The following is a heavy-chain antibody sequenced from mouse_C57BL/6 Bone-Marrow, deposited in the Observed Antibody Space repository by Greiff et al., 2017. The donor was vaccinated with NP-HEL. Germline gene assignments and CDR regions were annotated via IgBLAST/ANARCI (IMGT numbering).Heavy chain of an antibody. J-gene: IGHJ2*01. CDR2: IDPSDSYT. CDR3: ARSYYYASGGFDY. D-gene: IGHD1-1*01. V-gene: IGHV1-59*01. CDR1: GYTFTSYW. Sequence: VQLQQPGAELVRPGTSVKLSCKASGYTFTSYWMHWVKQRPGQGLAWIGVIDPSDSYTNYNQKFKGKATLTVDTSSSTAYMQLSSLTSEDSAVYYCARSYYYASGGFDYWGQGTTLTVSS.